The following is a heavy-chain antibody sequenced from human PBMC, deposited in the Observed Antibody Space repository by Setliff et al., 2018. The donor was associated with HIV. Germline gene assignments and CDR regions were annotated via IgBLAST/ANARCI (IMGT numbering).Heavy chain of an antibody. D-gene: IGHD6-19*01. V-gene: IGHV1-18*01. J-gene: IGHJ3*02. CDR1: GYTFTSYG. CDR2: ISAYNGNT. Sequence: ASVKVSCKASGYTFTSYGISWVRQAPGQGLEWMGWISAYNGNTNYAQKLQGRVTTTTDTSTSTAYMELRSLRSDDTAVYYCAVDNSGWSPRESKTGAFDIWGQGTMVTVSS. CDR3: AVDNSGWSPRESKTGAFDI.